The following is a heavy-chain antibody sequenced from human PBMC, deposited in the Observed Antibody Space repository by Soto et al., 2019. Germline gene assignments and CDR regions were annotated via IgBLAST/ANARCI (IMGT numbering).Heavy chain of an antibody. J-gene: IGHJ6*02. CDR2: IYYSGDI. V-gene: IGHV4-39*01. CDR3: ARLNGYCISTNCHGYYGMDV. CDR1: GGSVSSGGYY. D-gene: IGHD2-2*03. Sequence: SETLSLTCTVSGGSVSSGGYYWNWIRQPPGKGLEWIGYIYYSGDIYYSPSLKSRVTISVDTSKNEFSVRLSSVTAADTAVYYCARLNGYCISTNCHGYYGMDVWGQGTTVTVSS.